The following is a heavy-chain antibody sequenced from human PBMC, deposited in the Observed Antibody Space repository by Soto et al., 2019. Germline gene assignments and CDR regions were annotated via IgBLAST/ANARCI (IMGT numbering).Heavy chain of an antibody. V-gene: IGHV1-2*04. CDR2: INPNSGVT. CDR3: ARVVYYDRSVSHPASFDI. J-gene: IGHJ3*02. D-gene: IGHD3-22*01. Sequence: ASVKVSCKASGYTFTGYYIHWVRQAPGQGLEWMGWINPNSGVTNYAQKFQGWVTMTRDTSISTAYMELSRLRSDDTAVYYCARVVYYDRSVSHPASFDIWGQGTMVTVSS. CDR1: GYTFTGYY.